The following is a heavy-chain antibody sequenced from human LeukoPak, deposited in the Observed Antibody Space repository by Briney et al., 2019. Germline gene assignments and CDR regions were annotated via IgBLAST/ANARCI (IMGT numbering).Heavy chain of an antibody. CDR3: ARSYCSGGSCYSFDY. V-gene: IGHV4-30-4*01. D-gene: IGHD2-15*01. CDR1: GGSISSGDYY. CDR2: IYYSGST. Sequence: TLSLTCTVSGGSISSGDYYWSWIRQPPGKGLEWIGYIYYSGSTYYNPSLKSRVTMSVDTSKNQFSLKLSSVTAADTAVYYCARSYCSGGSCYSFDYWGQGTLVTVSS. J-gene: IGHJ4*02.